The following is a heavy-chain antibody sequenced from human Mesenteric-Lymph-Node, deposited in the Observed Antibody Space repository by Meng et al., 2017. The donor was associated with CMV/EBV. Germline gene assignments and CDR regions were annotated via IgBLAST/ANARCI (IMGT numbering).Heavy chain of an antibody. D-gene: IGHD3-3*01. Sequence: GESLKISCAATGFTFNRYGMHWVRQAPGKGLEWVADISYDGGNKFHAESVKGRFTIFRDNSKNTLYLQMNSLRTEDTAVYYCAREKRVEWLLTEGFDNWGQGTLVTVSS. CDR3: AREKRVEWLLTEGFDN. CDR1: GFTFNRYG. CDR2: ISYDGGNK. J-gene: IGHJ4*02. V-gene: IGHV3-30*19.